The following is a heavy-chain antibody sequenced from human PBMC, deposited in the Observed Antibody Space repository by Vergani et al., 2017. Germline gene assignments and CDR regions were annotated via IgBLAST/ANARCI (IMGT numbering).Heavy chain of an antibody. J-gene: IGHJ4*02. D-gene: IGHD1-14*01. CDR2: MYHSGTT. V-gene: IGHV4-39*01. CDR1: GDSITSRLYY. CDR3: ARHQIGRYTEY. Sequence: QLQLQESGPGLVKPSETLSLTCSVSGDSITSRLYYWGWIRQPPGKGLEWIGSMYHSGTTYYNPSLKSRATLSVDTSKNQVSLQVTSVTAADTAVYYCARHQIGRYTEYWGQGILVTVSS.